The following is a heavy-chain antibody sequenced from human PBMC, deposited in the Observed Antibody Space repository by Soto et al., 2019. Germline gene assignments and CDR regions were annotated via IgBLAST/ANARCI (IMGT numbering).Heavy chain of an antibody. J-gene: IGHJ6*02. CDR3: ARPSKMSIPHYYVLDV. Sequence: GESLKISCKGSGYRFTSYWIAWVRQMPGKGLEWMGIIYPGDSDTRYSPSFQGPVTISADKSINTAYLQWSSLKASDTGIYYCARPSKMSIPHYYVLDVWGQGTTVTVSS. CDR2: IYPGDSDT. CDR1: GYRFTSYW. D-gene: IGHD2-2*02. V-gene: IGHV5-51*01.